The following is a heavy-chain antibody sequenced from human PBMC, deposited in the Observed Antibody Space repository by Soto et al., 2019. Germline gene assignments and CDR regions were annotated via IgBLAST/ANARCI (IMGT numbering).Heavy chain of an antibody. D-gene: IGHD3-22*01. Sequence: SETLSLTCTVSGGSVSSGIYYWSWIRHPPGKGLEWIGYIYYSGSTNYNPSLKSRVTISVDTSKNQFSLKLSSVTAADTAVYYCARALGHTYYYDSSGYYPFDYWGQATLVTVS. CDR2: IYYSGST. CDR3: ARALGHTYYYDSSGYYPFDY. J-gene: IGHJ4*02. CDR1: GGSVSSGIYY. V-gene: IGHV4-61*01.